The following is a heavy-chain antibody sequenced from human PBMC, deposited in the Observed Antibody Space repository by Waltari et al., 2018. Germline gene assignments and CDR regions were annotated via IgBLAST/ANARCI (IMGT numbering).Heavy chain of an antibody. J-gene: IGHJ4*02. CDR1: GYTFTTFA. CDR2: ISTATGNP. CDR3: ARDRVVGATDWAY. D-gene: IGHD1-26*01. Sequence: QVQLVQSASELKEPGASVTIACKASGYTFTTFAIDWVRQAPGQGLEWMGWISTATGNPTYGRGFTGRYVLSLDTSINTAYLQITSLKAEDTAFYFCARDRVVGATDWAYWGQGTLVTVSS. V-gene: IGHV7-4-1*02.